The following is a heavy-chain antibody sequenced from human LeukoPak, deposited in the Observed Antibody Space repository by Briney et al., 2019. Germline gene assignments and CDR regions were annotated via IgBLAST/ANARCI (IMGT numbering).Heavy chain of an antibody. Sequence: RRASVKVSCKASGYTFTSYDINWVRQATGQGLEWMGWMNPNSGNTGYAQKFQGRVTMTRNTSISTAYMELSSLRSEDTAVYYRARGGLYDSSGYSDDAFDIWGQGTMVTVSS. CDR2: MNPNSGNT. CDR3: ARGGLYDSSGYSDDAFDI. V-gene: IGHV1-8*01. CDR1: GYTFTSYD. D-gene: IGHD3-22*01. J-gene: IGHJ3*02.